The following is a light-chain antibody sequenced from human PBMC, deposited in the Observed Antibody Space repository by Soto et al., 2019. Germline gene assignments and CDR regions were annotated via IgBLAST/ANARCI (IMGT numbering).Light chain of an antibody. CDR3: QQRSNWPRT. CDR1: QSVSSF. V-gene: IGKV3-11*01. Sequence: EIVLTQSPATLTLSPGERATRSCRTRQSVSSFLAWYQQKPGQAPRLLHYDTSNRATGTPARFSGSGSGTDFTLTISSLEPEDFAVYYCQQRSNWPRTFGQGTKVEIK. J-gene: IGKJ1*01. CDR2: DTS.